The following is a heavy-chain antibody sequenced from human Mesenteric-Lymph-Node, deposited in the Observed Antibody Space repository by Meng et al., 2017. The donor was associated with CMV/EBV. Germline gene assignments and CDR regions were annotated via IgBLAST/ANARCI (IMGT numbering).Heavy chain of an antibody. V-gene: IGHV3-21*01. CDR3: AKDGAREGATYKYYYGMDV. CDR1: GFTFSSYS. D-gene: IGHD1-26*01. CDR2: ISSSSSYI. Sequence: GESLKISCAASGFTFSSYSMNWVRQAPGKGLEWVSSISSSSSYIYYADSVKGRFTISRDNSKNTLYLQMNSLRAEDTAVYYCAKDGAREGATYKYYYGMDVWGQGTTVTVSS. J-gene: IGHJ6*02.